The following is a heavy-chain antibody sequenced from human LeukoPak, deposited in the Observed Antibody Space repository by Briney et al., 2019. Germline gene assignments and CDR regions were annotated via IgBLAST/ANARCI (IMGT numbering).Heavy chain of an antibody. CDR1: GCTFSSYN. CDR3: ARVGGHCTSTSCPPPDY. CDR2: IDSSSRYI. V-gene: IGHV3-21*01. Sequence: PGGSLRLSCAASGCTFSSYNMDWVRQAPGKGLEWVSFIDSSSRYIYQADSVKGRFTISRDNAKSLVFLQMNSLRAEDTAVYYCARVGGHCTSTSCPPPDYWGQGTLVTVSS. J-gene: IGHJ4*02. D-gene: IGHD2-2*01.